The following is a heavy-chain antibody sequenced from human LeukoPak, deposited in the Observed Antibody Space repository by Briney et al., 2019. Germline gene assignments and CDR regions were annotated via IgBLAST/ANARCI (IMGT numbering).Heavy chain of an antibody. CDR3: AKDINRGISVIGTTGFDP. D-gene: IGHD6-19*01. Sequence: GGSLRLSCAASGFNFNDYAMHWVRQAPGKGLKWVSGISWNGDSIDYADSVKGRFTISRDNAKNSLFLQMNSLRAEDTAFYYCAKDINRGISVIGTTGFDPWGQGTLVIVSS. CDR2: ISWNGDSI. J-gene: IGHJ5*02. CDR1: GFNFNDYA. V-gene: IGHV3-9*01.